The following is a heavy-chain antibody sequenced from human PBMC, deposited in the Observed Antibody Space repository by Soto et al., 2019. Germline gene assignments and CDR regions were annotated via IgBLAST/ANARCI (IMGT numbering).Heavy chain of an antibody. CDR1: VFNFNSYT. Sequence: GWSLRLSCASSVFNFNSYTINWVRQAPGKRLEWLSSISSSGYIFSTDSVRGRFTISRDNAKNSVYLQINSLRAEDTAVYFCARDRSGGSCYPGMDVWGQGTTVTVSS. V-gene: IGHV3-21*01. J-gene: IGHJ6*02. CDR2: ISSSGYI. CDR3: ARDRSGGSCYPGMDV. D-gene: IGHD2-15*01.